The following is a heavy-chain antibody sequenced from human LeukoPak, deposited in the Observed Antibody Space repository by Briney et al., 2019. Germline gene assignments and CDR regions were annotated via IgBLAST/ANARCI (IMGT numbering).Heavy chain of an antibody. Sequence: RGSLRLSCAASGFTVSSNYMSWVRQAPGKGLEWVSVIYSGGSTYYADSVKGRFTISRHNSKNTLYLQMNSLRAEDTAVYYCAREAQAVAGDPYYYYGMDVWGQGTTVTVSS. D-gene: IGHD6-19*01. CDR1: GFTVSSNY. CDR3: AREAQAVAGDPYYYYGMDV. CDR2: IYSGGST. V-gene: IGHV3-53*04. J-gene: IGHJ6*02.